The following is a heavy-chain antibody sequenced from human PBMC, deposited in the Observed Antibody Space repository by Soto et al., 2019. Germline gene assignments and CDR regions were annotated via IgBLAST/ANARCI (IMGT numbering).Heavy chain of an antibody. CDR2: ISSNGGST. Sequence: PGGSLRLSCSASGFTFSSYAMHWVRQAPGKGLEYVSAISSNGGSTYYADSVKGRFTISRDNSKNTLYLQMSSLRAEDTAVYYCVKDRQQLVRGSSFDYWGQGTLVTVSS. D-gene: IGHD6-6*01. CDR3: VKDRQQLVRGSSFDY. CDR1: GFTFSSYA. J-gene: IGHJ4*02. V-gene: IGHV3-64D*06.